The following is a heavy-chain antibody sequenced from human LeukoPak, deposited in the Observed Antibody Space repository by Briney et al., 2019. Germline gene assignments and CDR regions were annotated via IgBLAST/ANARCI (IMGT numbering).Heavy chain of an antibody. CDR3: ATSRSHSGGWHNYDY. CDR1: GFTFSSYA. D-gene: IGHD6-19*01. CDR2: ISYDGSNK. V-gene: IGHV3-30-3*01. J-gene: IGHJ4*02. Sequence: GGSLRLSCAASGFTFSSYAMHWVRQAPGKGLEWVAVISYDGSNKYYADSVKGLFTISRDNSKTTLYLQIYSLRAEDTAVYYCATSRSHSGGWHNYDYWGPGTLVTVSS.